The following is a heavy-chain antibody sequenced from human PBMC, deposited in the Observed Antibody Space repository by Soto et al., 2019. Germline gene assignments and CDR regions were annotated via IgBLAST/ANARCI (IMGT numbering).Heavy chain of an antibody. Sequence: GGSLRLSCTASGFTFNNAWMNWVRQAPGKGLEWVGRIKSKADGGTIEYAAPVKGRFTISRDDSKNTLYLHMNSLKTEDTAVYYCATAPTSPLPFYYYGVDVWGPGTTVTVSS. J-gene: IGHJ6*02. CDR3: ATAPTSPLPFYYYGVDV. V-gene: IGHV3-15*07. CDR1: GFTFNNAW. D-gene: IGHD4-17*01. CDR2: IKSKADGGTI.